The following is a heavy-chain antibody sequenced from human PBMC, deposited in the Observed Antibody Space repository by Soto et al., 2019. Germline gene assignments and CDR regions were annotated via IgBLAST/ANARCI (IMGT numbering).Heavy chain of an antibody. CDR1: GFTFSSYA. CDR3: AKDSSGCQYNSFDP. V-gene: IGHV3-23*01. D-gene: IGHD3-22*01. CDR2: ISGSGGST. J-gene: IGHJ5*02. Sequence: GGSLRLSCAASGFTFSSYAMSWVRQAPGKWLEWVSAISGSGGSTYYADSVKGRFTISRDNSNNTLYLQMNSLRAEDTAVYYCAKDSSGCQYNSFDPWGHGSLVTVSS.